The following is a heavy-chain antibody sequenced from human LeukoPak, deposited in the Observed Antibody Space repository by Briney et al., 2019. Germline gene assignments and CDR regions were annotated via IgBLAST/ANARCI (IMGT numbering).Heavy chain of an antibody. CDR1: GGSFSGYY. CDR3: TREGDYYGSGSPGSFDP. Sequence: SETLSLTCAVYGGSFSGYYWTWIRQPPGKGLEWIGYIFHSGSTYYNPSLKNRVTISVDRSKNQFSLKLTSVTAADTAVYYCTREGDYYGSGSPGSFDPWGQGTLVTVSS. V-gene: IGHV4-30-2*01. CDR2: IFHSGST. J-gene: IGHJ5*02. D-gene: IGHD3-10*01.